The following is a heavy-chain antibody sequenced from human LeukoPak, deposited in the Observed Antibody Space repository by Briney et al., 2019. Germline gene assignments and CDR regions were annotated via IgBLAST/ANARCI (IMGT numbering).Heavy chain of an antibody. V-gene: IGHV3-53*01. CDR1: GFTVSSNY. CDR3: ARGPYYDSSGYYFPKYLQH. D-gene: IGHD3-22*01. Sequence: GGSLRLSCAASGFTVSSNYMSWVRQAPGKGLEWVSVIYSGGSTYYADSVKGRFTISRDNSKNTLYLQMNSLRAEDTAVYYCARGPYYDSSGYYFPKYLQHWGQGTLVTVSS. J-gene: IGHJ1*01. CDR2: IYSGGST.